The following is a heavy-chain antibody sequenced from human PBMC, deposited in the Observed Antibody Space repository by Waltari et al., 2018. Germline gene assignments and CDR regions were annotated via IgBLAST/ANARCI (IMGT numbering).Heavy chain of an antibody. V-gene: IGHV4-59*08. D-gene: IGHD3-10*01. CDR2: IYYSGST. CDR1: GGSMSSYY. Sequence: QVQLQESGPRLVKPSETLSLTCTVSGGSMSSYYWSWLRQPPGKGLEWIAYIYYSGSTNYNPSLMSRITISVDTSKNQFSLKLSSVTAADTAVYYCARASRGSGSPTLWGQGFLVTVSS. CDR3: ARASRGSGSPTL. J-gene: IGHJ4*02.